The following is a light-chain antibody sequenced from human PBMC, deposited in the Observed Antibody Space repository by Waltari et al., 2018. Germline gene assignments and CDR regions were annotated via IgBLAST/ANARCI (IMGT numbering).Light chain of an antibody. V-gene: IGKV1-39*01. CDR1: QGISSY. Sequence: DIQITQSPSSLSASVGDRVTITCRASQGISSYLNWYQQKPGKAPKLLIYSALLFSFPLPSRFSGSGSGTEFTLIISSLPPFSFSSSFFQQYPSLPFTFGPGT. J-gene: IGKJ3*01. CDR2: SAL. CDR3: QQYPSLPFT.